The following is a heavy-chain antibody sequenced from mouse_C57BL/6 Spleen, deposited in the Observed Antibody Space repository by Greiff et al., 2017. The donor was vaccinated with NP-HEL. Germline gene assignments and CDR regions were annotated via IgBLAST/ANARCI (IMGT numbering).Heavy chain of an antibody. CDR1: GYTFTSYT. CDR2: INPSSGYT. J-gene: IGHJ2*01. CDR3: ARREVYYFDY. Sequence: QVQLQQSGAELARPGASVKMSCTASGYTFTSYTMHWVKQRPGQGLEWIGYINPSSGYTKYNQKFKDKATFTADKSSSTAYMQLSSLTSEDSAVYYCARREVYYFDYWGQGTTLTVSS. V-gene: IGHV1-4*01.